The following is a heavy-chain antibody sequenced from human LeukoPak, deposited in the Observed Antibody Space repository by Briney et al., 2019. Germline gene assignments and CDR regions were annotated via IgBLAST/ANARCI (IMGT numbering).Heavy chain of an antibody. Sequence: SQTLSLTCTVSGGSISSGDYYWSRIRQPPGKGLEWIGYIYYSGSTYYNPSLKSRVTISVDTSKNQFSLKLSSVTAADTAVYYCAREGYCSSTSCSIFDLWGRGTLVTVSS. CDR1: GGSISSGDYY. CDR2: IYYSGST. D-gene: IGHD2-2*01. CDR3: AREGYCSSTSCSIFDL. J-gene: IGHJ2*01. V-gene: IGHV4-30-4*08.